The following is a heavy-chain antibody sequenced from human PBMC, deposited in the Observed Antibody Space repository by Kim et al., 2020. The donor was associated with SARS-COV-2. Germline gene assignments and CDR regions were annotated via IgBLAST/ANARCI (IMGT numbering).Heavy chain of an antibody. CDR3: ARDGVAHKWELLRYFEL. CDR2: ISYDGSNK. V-gene: IGHV3-30-3*01. Sequence: GGSLRLSCAASGFTFSSYAMHWVRQAPGKGLEWVAVISYDGSNKYYADSVKGRFTISRDNSKNTLYLQMNSLRAEDTAVYYCARDGVAHKWELLRYFELWGRGTLVTVSS. D-gene: IGHD1-26*01. J-gene: IGHJ2*01. CDR1: GFTFSSYA.